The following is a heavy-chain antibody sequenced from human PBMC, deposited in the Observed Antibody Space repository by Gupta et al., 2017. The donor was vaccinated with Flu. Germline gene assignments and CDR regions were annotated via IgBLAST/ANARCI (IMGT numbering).Heavy chain of an antibody. Sequence: EVQLLESGGGLVQPGGSLRLSCAASGFTFSSYAMSWGRQAPGKGLGWVSAISGSGGSTYYADSVKGRFTISRDNSKNTLYLQMNSLRAEDTAVYYCAKDSRITMIVVVITIDYWGQGTLVTVSS. D-gene: IGHD3-22*01. J-gene: IGHJ4*02. CDR3: AKDSRITMIVVVITIDY. CDR1: GFTFSSYA. V-gene: IGHV3-23*01. CDR2: ISGSGGST.